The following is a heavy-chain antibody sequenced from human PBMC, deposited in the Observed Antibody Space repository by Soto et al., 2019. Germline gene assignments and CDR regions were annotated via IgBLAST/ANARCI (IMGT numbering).Heavy chain of an antibody. CDR1: GFSLTTRGMG. V-gene: IGHV2-5*01. J-gene: IGHJ4*02. Sequence: SGPTLVNPTETLTLTCTFSGFSLTTRGMGVAWIRQPPGRALEWLALIYWNDDPRYSPSLKSRLTISKDISKSQVLLTMTNVDPVDTATYFCARIDYTGSPLIDYWGQGTLVTVSS. CDR2: IYWNDDP. D-gene: IGHD1-26*01. CDR3: ARIDYTGSPLIDY.